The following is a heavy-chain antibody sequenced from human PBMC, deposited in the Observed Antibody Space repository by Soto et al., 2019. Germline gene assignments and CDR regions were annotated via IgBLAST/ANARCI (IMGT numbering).Heavy chain of an antibody. J-gene: IGHJ5*02. CDR2: IWYDGSNK. CDR1: GFTFSSYG. D-gene: IGHD3-10*01. CDR3: ARDGGFSGENWFDP. Sequence: QVQLVESGGGVVQPGRSLRLSCAASGFTFSSYGMQWVRQAPGKGLEWVAVIWYDGSNKYYADSVKGRFTISRDNSKNTLYLQMNSLRAEDTAVYYCARDGGFSGENWFDPWGQGTLVTVSS. V-gene: IGHV3-33*01.